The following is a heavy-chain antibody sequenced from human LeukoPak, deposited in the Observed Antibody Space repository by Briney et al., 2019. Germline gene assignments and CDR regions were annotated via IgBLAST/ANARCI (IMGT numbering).Heavy chain of an antibody. CDR3: ARELIVVVVAATAAFDI. CDR2: MNPNSGNT. Sequence: GASVKVSCKASGYTFTSYDINWVRQATGQGLEWMGWMNPNSGNTGYAQKFQGRVTMTRDMSTSTVYMKLSSLRSEDTAVYYYARELIVVVVAATAAFDIWGQGTMVTVSS. V-gene: IGHV1-8*02. CDR1: GYTFTSYD. D-gene: IGHD2-15*01. J-gene: IGHJ3*02.